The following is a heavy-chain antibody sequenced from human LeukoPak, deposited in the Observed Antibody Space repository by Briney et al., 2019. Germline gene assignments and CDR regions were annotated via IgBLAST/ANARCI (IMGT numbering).Heavy chain of an antibody. V-gene: IGHV3-30-3*02. J-gene: IGHJ4*02. CDR3: AKIAGGYCSGGSCEVDY. CDR1: GFTFSSYA. D-gene: IGHD2-15*01. Sequence: PGRSLRLSCAASGFTFSSYAMHWVRQAPGKGLEWVAVISYDGSNKYYADSVKGRFTISRDNSKNTLYLQMITLRVEDTAVYYCAKIAGGYCSGGSCEVDYWGQGTLVTVSS. CDR2: ISYDGSNK.